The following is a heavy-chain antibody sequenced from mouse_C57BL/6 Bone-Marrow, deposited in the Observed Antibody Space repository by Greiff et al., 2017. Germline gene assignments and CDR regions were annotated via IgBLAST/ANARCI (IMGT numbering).Heavy chain of an antibody. Sequence: EVQGVESGGGLVQPGGSMKLSCVASGFTFSNYWMNWVRQSPEKGLEWVAQISLTSDNFATHYAESGKGRFTSSRADSKNSVYLQMNNLRAEDTEIYYCTEGRSFDYWGQGTTLTVSS. J-gene: IGHJ2*01. CDR3: TEGRSFDY. V-gene: IGHV6-3*01. D-gene: IGHD1-1*01. CDR2: ISLTSDNFAT. CDR1: GFTFSNYW.